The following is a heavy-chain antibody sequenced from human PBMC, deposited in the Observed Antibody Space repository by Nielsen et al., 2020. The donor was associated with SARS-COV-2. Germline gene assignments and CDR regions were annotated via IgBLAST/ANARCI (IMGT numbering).Heavy chain of an antibody. J-gene: IGHJ4*02. D-gene: IGHD6-13*01. Sequence: SVKVSCKASGGTFSSYAISWVRQAPGQGLEWMGGIIPTFGTANYAQKFQGRVTITADESTSTAYMELSSLRSEDTAVYYCARGVQLVSSPIDYWGQGTLVTVSS. CDR2: IIPTFGTA. CDR3: ARGVQLVSSPIDY. V-gene: IGHV1-69*13. CDR1: GGTFSSYA.